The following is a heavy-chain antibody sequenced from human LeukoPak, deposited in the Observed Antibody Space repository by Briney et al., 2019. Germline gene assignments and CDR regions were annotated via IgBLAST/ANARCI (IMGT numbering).Heavy chain of an antibody. V-gene: IGHV3-11*04. J-gene: IGHJ6*03. D-gene: IGHD2-2*03. CDR3: ARMDDYYYYYMDV. CDR1: GFTFSDYY. CDR2: ISSSGSTI. Sequence: MTGGSLRLSCAASGFTFSDYYMSWIRQAPGKGLEWVSYISSSGSTIYYADSVKGRFTISRDNAENSLYLQMNSLRAEDTAVYYCARMDDYYYYYMDVWGKGTTVTVSS.